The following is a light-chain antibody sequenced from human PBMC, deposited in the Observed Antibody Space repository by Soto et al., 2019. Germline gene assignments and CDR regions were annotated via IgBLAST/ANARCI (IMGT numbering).Light chain of an antibody. CDR3: QLNSSPLIT. CDR2: GAS. V-gene: IGKV3-20*01. CDR1: QSVSSEY. Sequence: EILLTQSPGTLSLSPGERATLSCRASQSVSSEYLAWYQQKADAPPSLLNDGASIRSSVIPNSSSSSGCRTVIITISSILQAEDVTVYCRQLNSSPLITFGQGTKVDIK. J-gene: IGKJ1*01.